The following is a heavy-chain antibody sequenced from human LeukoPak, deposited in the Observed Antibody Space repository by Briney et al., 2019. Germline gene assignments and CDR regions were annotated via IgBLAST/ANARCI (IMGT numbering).Heavy chain of an antibody. CDR2: LYTGGGT. D-gene: IGHD3-22*01. J-gene: IGHJ4*02. CDR3: TRSGYRHPYHFDS. V-gene: IGHV3-53*01. CDR1: GFPFSDYG. Sequence: GGSLRLSCAASGFPFSDYGMYWVRQAPGKGLEWVSVLYTGGGTDHADSVKGRFTISRDNSKNTLSLQMNSLRVEDTAIYYCTRSGYRHPYHFDSWGQGTLVTVSS.